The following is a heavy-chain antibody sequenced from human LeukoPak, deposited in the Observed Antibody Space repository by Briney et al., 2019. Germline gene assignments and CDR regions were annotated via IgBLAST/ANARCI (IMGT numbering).Heavy chain of an antibody. Sequence: SETLSLTCTVSGDSLNTYYWDWIRQPAGKGLEWIGRIHHSGATNYNPSLKSRVTISVDTSKNQFSLKLSSVTAADTAVYYCARQGGGFWYFDLWGRGTLVTVSS. CDR1: GDSLNTYY. CDR3: ARQGGGFWYFDL. J-gene: IGHJ2*01. CDR2: IHHSGAT. V-gene: IGHV4-59*08. D-gene: IGHD6-25*01.